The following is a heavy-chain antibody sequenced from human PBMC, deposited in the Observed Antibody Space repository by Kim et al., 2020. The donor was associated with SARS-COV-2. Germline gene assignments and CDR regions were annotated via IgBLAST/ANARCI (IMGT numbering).Heavy chain of an antibody. Sequence: GGSLRLSCAASGFTFSSYAMHWVRQAPGKGLEWVAVISYDGSNKYYADSVKGRFTISRDNSKNTLYLQMNSLRAEDMAEYYCARDGHSSSWSLPFDYWG. CDR2: ISYDGSNK. CDR1: GFTFSSYA. V-gene: IGHV3-30-3*01. J-gene: IGHJ4*01. D-gene: IGHD6-13*01. CDR3: ARDGHSSSWSLPFDY.